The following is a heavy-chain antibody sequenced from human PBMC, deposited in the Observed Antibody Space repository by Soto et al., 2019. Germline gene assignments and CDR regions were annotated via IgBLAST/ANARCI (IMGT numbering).Heavy chain of an antibody. D-gene: IGHD3-10*01. J-gene: IGHJ5*02. V-gene: IGHV4-34*01. Sequence: PSETLSLTCAVYGGSFSGYYWSWIRQPPGKGLEWIGEINHSGSTNYNPSLKSRVTISVDTSKNQFSLKLSSVTAADTAVYYCARPYGSRSNNWFDPWGQGTLVTVSS. CDR2: INHSGST. CDR3: ARPYGSRSNNWFDP. CDR1: GGSFSGYY.